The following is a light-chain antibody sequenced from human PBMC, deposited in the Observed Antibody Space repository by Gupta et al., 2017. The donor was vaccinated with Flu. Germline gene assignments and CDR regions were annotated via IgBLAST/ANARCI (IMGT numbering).Light chain of an antibody. Sequence: DIQMTQSPSSLSASVGDRVTITCQASQDISNYLNWYQQKPGKAPKLLIYDASNLETGVPSRFSGSGSGTDFTVTISSLQPEDIAKYYCQQYDNLTLTFGGGTKVEIK. J-gene: IGKJ4*01. CDR2: DAS. CDR1: QDISNY. V-gene: IGKV1-33*01. CDR3: QQYDNLTLT.